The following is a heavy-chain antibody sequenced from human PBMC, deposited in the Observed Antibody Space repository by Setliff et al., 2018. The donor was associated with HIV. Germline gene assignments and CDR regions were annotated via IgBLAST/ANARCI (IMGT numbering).Heavy chain of an antibody. CDR1: GGSIGDYF. Sequence: NPSETLSLTCTVSGGSIGDYFWNWIRQPPGKGLEWIGYIYDSGNTNYNPSLESRVSISVDTSKKQFSLELNSVTAADTAVYYCARGHTKNYYGGDFFDFWGQGSLVTVSS. D-gene: IGHD1-26*01. V-gene: IGHV4-59*01. CDR3: ARGHTKNYYGGDFFDF. CDR2: IYDSGNT. J-gene: IGHJ4*02.